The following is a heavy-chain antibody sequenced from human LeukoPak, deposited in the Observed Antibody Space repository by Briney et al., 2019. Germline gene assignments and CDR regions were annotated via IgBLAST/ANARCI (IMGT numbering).Heavy chain of an antibody. J-gene: IGHJ4*02. Sequence: GESLKISCMCSGYSFTSYWIGWVRQMPGKGLEWMGIIYPGDSDTRYSPSFQGQVTISADKSISTAYLQWSSLKASDTAMYYCARLAAPYVGPPFFDYWGQGTLVTVSS. D-gene: IGHD2-15*01. CDR2: IYPGDSDT. V-gene: IGHV5-51*01. CDR3: ARLAAPYVGPPFFDY. CDR1: GYSFTSYW.